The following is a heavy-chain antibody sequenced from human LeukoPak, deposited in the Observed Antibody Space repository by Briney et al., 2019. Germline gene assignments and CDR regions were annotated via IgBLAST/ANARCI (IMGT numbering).Heavy chain of an antibody. J-gene: IGHJ4*02. CDR3: ARARYYYDSSGSTYYFDY. CDR1: GGSISSYY. Sequence: SDTLSLICTVSGGSISSYYWSRLRPPAGKGPEWIGRIYISGSTNYNPSLKSRVTISVDKSKNQLSLKLSSVTAADTAVYYCARARYYYDSSGSTYYFDYWGQGTLVTVSS. V-gene: IGHV4-4*07. CDR2: IYISGST. D-gene: IGHD3-22*01.